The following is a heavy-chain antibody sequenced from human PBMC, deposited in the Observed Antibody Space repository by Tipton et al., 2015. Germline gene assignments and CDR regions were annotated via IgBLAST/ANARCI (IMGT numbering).Heavy chain of an antibody. V-gene: IGHV4-59*01. D-gene: IGHD2-21*02. CDR1: SDSISKYY. CDR3: ASPSPPHDRGDYYFQS. Sequence: LRLSCSVSSDSISKYYWSWIRQPPGKEQEWIGYIQYSGSTNYNPSPKSRVTISVDTSKTQFSLKMSSVTASDTAVYYCASPSPPHDRGDYYFQSWGQGSLVTVSS. J-gene: IGHJ4*02. CDR2: IQYSGST.